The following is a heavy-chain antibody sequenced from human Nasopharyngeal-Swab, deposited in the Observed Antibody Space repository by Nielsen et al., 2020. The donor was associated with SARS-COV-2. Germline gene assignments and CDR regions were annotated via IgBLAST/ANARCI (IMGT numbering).Heavy chain of an antibody. CDR2: IYHSGST. D-gene: IGHD4-17*01. CDR3: ARGGYGETLDY. CDR1: GYSISSGYY. J-gene: IGHJ4*02. Sequence: SETLSLTCTVSGYSISSGYYWGWSRQPPGKGLEWIGSIYHSGSTYYNPSLKSRVTISVDTSKNQFSLKLSSVTAADTAVYYCARGGYGETLDYWGQGTLVTVSS. V-gene: IGHV4-38-2*02.